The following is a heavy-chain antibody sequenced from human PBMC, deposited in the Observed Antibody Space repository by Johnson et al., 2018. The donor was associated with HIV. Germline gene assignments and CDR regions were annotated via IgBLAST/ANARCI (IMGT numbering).Heavy chain of an antibody. CDR1: GFTFSSYD. Sequence: VHLVESGGGLVQPGGSLRLSCAASGFTFSSYDMHWVRQATGKGLEWVSAIGTAGDTYYPGSVKGRFTISRDNGKNSLSLQMNSLRVEDTAVYYCARRSGYAFDIWGQGTMVTVSS. CDR3: ARRSGYAFDI. CDR2: IGTAGDT. V-gene: IGHV3-13*01. D-gene: IGHD1-1*01. J-gene: IGHJ3*02.